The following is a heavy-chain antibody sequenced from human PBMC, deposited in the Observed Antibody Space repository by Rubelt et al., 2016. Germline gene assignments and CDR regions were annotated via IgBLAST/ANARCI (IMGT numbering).Heavy chain of an antibody. J-gene: IGHJ4*02. V-gene: IGHV4-61*01. Sequence: QVQLQESGPGLVKPSETLSLTCTVSGGSVSSGSYYWSWIRQPPGKGLEWIGYIYYSGSTNYNPSLKSRVTISVDTSKNQFSLKLSSVTAADTAVYYCARAYRDGYNYGEDYWGQGTLVTVSS. D-gene: IGHD5-24*01. CDR2: IYYSGST. CDR1: GGSVSSGSYY. CDR3: ARAYRDGYNYGEDY.